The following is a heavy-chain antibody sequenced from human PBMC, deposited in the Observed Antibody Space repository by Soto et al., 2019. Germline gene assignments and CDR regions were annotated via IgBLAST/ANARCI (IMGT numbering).Heavy chain of an antibody. CDR3: ARGARNFYYFDY. V-gene: IGHV3-74*01. Sequence: EVQLVESGGGLVQPGGSQRFSCAASGFTFSSYWMHWVRQAPGKGLVWVSRINGDGSSTNYADFVKGRFTISRDNDKNNLYLQINSLRAEDTAVYYCARGARNFYYFDYWGQGALVTVS. CDR1: GFTFSSYW. J-gene: IGHJ4*02. CDR2: INGDGSST. D-gene: IGHD1-7*01.